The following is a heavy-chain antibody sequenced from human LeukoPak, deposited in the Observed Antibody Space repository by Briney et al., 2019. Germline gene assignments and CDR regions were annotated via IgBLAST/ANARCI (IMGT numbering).Heavy chain of an antibody. V-gene: IGHV4-34*01. CDR3: WAIVSATKLDY. D-gene: IGHD5/OR15-5a*01. Sequence: SETLSLTCAVYGGSFSGYYWGWIRQPPGKGLEWIGGISYSGTTYYNPPLKSRLTMSVHTSKNQFSLNLSSVTAADTAVYYCWAIVSATKLDYWGQGTLVTVSS. CDR1: GGSFSGYY. J-gene: IGHJ4*02. CDR2: ISYSGTT.